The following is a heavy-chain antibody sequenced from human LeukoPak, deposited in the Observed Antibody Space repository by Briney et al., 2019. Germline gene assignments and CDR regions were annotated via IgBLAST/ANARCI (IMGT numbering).Heavy chain of an antibody. Sequence: SETLSLTCTVSGGSISNYYWSWIRQPPGKGLEWIGYIYYSGSTNYNSSLKSRATISVDTAKNQFSLKLSSVTAADTAVYYCARESYDSSGRGYFDFWGQGTLVTVSS. CDR1: GGSISNYY. J-gene: IGHJ4*02. CDR2: IYYSGST. CDR3: ARESYDSSGRGYFDF. V-gene: IGHV4-59*01. D-gene: IGHD3-22*01.